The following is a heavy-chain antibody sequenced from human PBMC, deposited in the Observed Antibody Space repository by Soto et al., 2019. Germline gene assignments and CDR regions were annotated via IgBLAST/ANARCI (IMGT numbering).Heavy chain of an antibody. CDR2: ISAYNGNT. CDR3: ARDWYYDFWSGSGFDP. V-gene: IGHV1-18*04. CDR1: GYTFTSYG. J-gene: IGHJ5*02. D-gene: IGHD3-3*01. Sequence: QVPLVQSGAEVKKPGASVKVSCKASGYTFTSYGISWVRQAPGQGLEWMGWISAYNGNTNYAQKLQGRVTMTTDTSTSTAYMELRSLRSDDTAVYYCARDWYYDFWSGSGFDPWGQGTLVTVSS.